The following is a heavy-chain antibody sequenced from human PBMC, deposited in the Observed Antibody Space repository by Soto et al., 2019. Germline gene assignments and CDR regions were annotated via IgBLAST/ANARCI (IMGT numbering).Heavy chain of an antibody. Sequence: PGGSLRLSCAASGFTFSSYWMSWVRQAPGKGLEWVANIKQDGSEKYYVDSVKGRFTISRDNAKNSLYLQMNSLRAEDTAVYYCARLLPSWVRRYYFDYWGQGTLVTGSS. CDR3: ARLLPSWVRRYYFDY. J-gene: IGHJ4*02. CDR2: IKQDGSEK. CDR1: GFTFSSYW. D-gene: IGHD6-13*01. V-gene: IGHV3-7*01.